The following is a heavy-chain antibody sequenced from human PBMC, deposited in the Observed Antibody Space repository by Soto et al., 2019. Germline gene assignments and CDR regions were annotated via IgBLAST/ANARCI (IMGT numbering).Heavy chain of an antibody. CDR1: GYTLTELS. D-gene: IGHD3-3*01. Sequence: ASVKVSCKVSGYTLTELSMHWVRQAPGKGLEWMGGFDPEDGETIYAQKFQGRVTMTEDTSTDTAYMELSSLRSEDTAVYYCATVRVKYYDSPYAFDIWGQGTMVTVSS. J-gene: IGHJ3*02. CDR2: FDPEDGET. CDR3: ATVRVKYYDSPYAFDI. V-gene: IGHV1-24*01.